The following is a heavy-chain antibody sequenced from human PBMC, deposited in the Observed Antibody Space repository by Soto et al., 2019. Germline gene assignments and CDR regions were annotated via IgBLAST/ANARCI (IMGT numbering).Heavy chain of an antibody. V-gene: IGHV4-4*02. CDR1: GGSISSSNW. J-gene: IGHJ4*02. D-gene: IGHD3-22*01. CDR2: IYHSGST. CDR3: ARDLYYYDSSGLDY. Sequence: SETLSLTCAVSGGSISSSNWWSWVRQPPGKGLEWIGEIYHSGSTNYNPSLKSRVTISVDKSKNQFSLKLSSVTAADTAVYYCARDLYYYDSSGLDYWGQGTLVTVSS.